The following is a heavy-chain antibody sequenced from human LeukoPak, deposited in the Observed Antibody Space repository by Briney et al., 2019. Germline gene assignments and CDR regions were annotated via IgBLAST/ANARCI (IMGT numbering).Heavy chain of an antibody. CDR1: GCTFSSYG. V-gene: IGHV3-33*08. CDR3: SREARWLRCLDH. Sequence: VGALPLSCPASGCTFSSYGMHGLRQAAGKGLEGVAVICYDGSKKYYADSVKGRFTISRDNSKKTLYLQMNSRRAEDPAVYYCSREARWLRCLDHWGQGTLVTVSS. CDR2: ICYDGSKK. J-gene: IGHJ5*02. D-gene: IGHD4-17*01.